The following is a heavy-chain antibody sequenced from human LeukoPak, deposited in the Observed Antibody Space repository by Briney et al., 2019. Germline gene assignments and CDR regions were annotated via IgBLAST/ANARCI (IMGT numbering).Heavy chain of an antibody. CDR3: ARGPRIAVAGRRSWFDP. V-gene: IGHV4-34*01. D-gene: IGHD6-19*01. Sequence: PETLSLTCAVYGGSFSGYYWSWIRQPPGKGLEWIGEINHSGSTNYNPSLKSRVTISVDTSKNQFSLKLSSVTAADTAVYYCARGPRIAVAGRRSWFDPWGQGTLVTVSS. J-gene: IGHJ5*02. CDR1: GGSFSGYY. CDR2: INHSGST.